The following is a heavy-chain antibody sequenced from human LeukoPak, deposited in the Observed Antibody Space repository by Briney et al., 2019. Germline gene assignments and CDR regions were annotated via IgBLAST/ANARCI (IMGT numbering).Heavy chain of an antibody. CDR3: ARDYSIYYFDY. CDR1: GFTFSSYA. CDR2: ISYDGSNK. V-gene: IGHV3-30-3*01. D-gene: IGHD3-3*02. J-gene: IGHJ4*02. Sequence: GRSLRLSCAASGFTFSSYAMHWVRQAPGKGLEWVAVISYDGSNKYYADSVKGRFTISRDNSKNTLYLQMNSLRAEDTAVYYCARDYSIYYFDYWGQGTLVTVSS.